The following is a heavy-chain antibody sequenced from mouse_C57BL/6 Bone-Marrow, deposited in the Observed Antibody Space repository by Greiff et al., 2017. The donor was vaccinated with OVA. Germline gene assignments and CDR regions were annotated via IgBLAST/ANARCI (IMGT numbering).Heavy chain of an antibody. CDR1: GYTFTDYY. Sequence: QVQLQQSGAELVRPGASVKLSCKASGYTFTDYYINWVKQRPGQGLEWIARIYPGSGNTYYNEKFKGKATLTAEKSSSTAYMQLSSLTSEDSAVYFCARGEGDYYGSSYYFDVWGTGTTVTVSS. J-gene: IGHJ1*03. V-gene: IGHV1-76*01. CDR2: IYPGSGNT. D-gene: IGHD1-1*01. CDR3: ARGEGDYYGSSYYFDV.